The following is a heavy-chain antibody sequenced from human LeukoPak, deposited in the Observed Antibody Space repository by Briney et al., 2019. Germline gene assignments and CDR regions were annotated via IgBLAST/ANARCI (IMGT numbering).Heavy chain of an antibody. Sequence: PSETLSLTCTVSGGSISSSSYYWGWIRQPPGKGLEWIGSIFYSGSTYYNPSLKSRLTISLDTSRTQFSLNLTSVTAADTAVYYCAREVGYNNGPSRGLAWGQGTLVTVSS. V-gene: IGHV4-39*07. CDR1: GGSISSSSYY. CDR3: AREVGYNNGPSRGLA. J-gene: IGHJ5*02. CDR2: IFYSGST. D-gene: IGHD5-18*01.